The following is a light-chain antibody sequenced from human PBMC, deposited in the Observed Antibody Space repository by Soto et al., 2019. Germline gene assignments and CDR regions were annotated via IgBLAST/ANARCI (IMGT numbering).Light chain of an antibody. Sequence: EIVLTQAPGTLSLSPGERSTLSYKPSQSVSSSYLAWCQQKPGQAPRLLIYGASSRATGIPARFSGSGSGTDVTLTISRLEPEDVAVYYCQHSGNSPGTFGQGTKVDIK. CDR3: QHSGNSPGT. CDR1: QSVSSSY. J-gene: IGKJ1*01. V-gene: IGKV3-20*01. CDR2: GAS.